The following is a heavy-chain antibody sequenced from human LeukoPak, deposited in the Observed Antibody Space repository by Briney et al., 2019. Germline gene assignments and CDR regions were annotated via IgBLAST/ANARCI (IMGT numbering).Heavy chain of an antibody. CDR3: ARCVSYYYGSGSQYYFDY. CDR1: GYSISSGYY. J-gene: IGHJ4*02. D-gene: IGHD3-10*01. CDR2: IYHSGST. V-gene: IGHV4-38-2*02. Sequence: SETLSLTCTVSGYSISSGYYWGWIRQPPGKGLEWIGSIYHSGSTYYNPSLKSRVTISVDTSKNQFSLKLSSVTAADTAVYYCARCVSYYYGSGSQYYFDYWGQGTLVTVSS.